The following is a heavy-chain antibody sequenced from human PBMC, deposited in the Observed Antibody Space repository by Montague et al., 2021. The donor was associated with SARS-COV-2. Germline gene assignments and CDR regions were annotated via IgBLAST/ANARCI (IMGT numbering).Heavy chain of an antibody. J-gene: IGHJ6*02. CDR1: GDSISTSTW. D-gene: IGHD2-2*01. CDR2: INHSGST. V-gene: IGHV4-4*02. CDR3: TREGYQVLWSDYYYYGMDV. Sequence: SETLSLTCRVSGDSISTSTWWTWVRQSPGKGLQWIGEINHSGSTNYNPSLKSPVTISVDTSKNQFSLKLSSVTAADTAVYYCTREGYQVLWSDYYYYGMDVWGQGTTVTVSS.